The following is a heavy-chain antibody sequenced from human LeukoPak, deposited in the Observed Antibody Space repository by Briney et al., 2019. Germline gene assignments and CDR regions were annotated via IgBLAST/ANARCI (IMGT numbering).Heavy chain of an antibody. CDR3: ARGVIAAAGGFDY. J-gene: IGHJ4*02. D-gene: IGHD6-13*01. V-gene: IGHV4-59*01. CDR2: IYYSGST. Sequence: PSETLSLTCTVSGGSISSYYWSWIRQPPGKGLEWIGYIYYSGSTNYNPSLKSRVTISVDTSKNQFSLKLSSVTAADTAVYYCARGVIAAAGGFDYWGQGTLVTVSS. CDR1: GGSISSYY.